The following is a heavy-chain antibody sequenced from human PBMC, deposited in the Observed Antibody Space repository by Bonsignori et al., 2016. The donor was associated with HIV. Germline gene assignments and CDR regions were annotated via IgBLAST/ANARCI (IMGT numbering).Heavy chain of an antibody. D-gene: IGHD6-13*01. Sequence: WIRQPPGKGLEWIGSIYYSGSTYHNPSLKSRVTISVDTSKNQFSLKLSSVTAADTAVYYCARDQDGGSSWPYYYYYMDVWGKGTTVTVSS. V-gene: IGHV4-39*07. CDR2: IYYSGST. J-gene: IGHJ6*03. CDR3: ARDQDGGSSWPYYYYYMDV.